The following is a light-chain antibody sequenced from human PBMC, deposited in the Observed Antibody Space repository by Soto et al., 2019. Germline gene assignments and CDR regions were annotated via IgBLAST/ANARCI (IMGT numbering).Light chain of an antibody. CDR1: SSDVVGYNY. CDR2: EVS. J-gene: IGLJ1*01. CDR3: SSYAGSNNLYV. V-gene: IGLV2-8*02. Sequence: QSVLTQPPSASRSPGQSVTISCTGTSSDVVGYNYVSWDQQHPGKAPKRIIYEVSKRPSGVPDRFSGSKSGNTASLTVSGLQAEDEADYYCSSYAGSNNLYVFGTGTKVTVL.